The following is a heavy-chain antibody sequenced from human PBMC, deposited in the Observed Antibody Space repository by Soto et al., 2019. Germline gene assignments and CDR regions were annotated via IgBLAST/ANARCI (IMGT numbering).Heavy chain of an antibody. V-gene: IGHV3-33*01. D-gene: IGHD5-12*01. J-gene: IGHJ4*02. CDR1: GFTFSSYA. CDR3: ARDWLSRTVDY. Sequence: QVQLVESGGGGFRPGRSLRLSCAASGFTFSSYAMHWVRQPQGKGLEWVAVKWYDGRNTYYADSVKGRFTISRDDSKNTVYLQMNSLRVEDTAVYYCARDWLSRTVDYWGQGTLVTVSS. CDR2: KWYDGRNT.